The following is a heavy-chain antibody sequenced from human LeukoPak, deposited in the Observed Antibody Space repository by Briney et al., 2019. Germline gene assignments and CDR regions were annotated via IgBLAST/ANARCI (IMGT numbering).Heavy chain of an antibody. CDR1: GGTFSSYA. V-gene: IGHV1-69*05. CDR3: ASVSYSSSSGEGYYYYMDV. D-gene: IGHD6-6*01. Sequence: ASVKVSCKASGGTFSSYAISWVRQAPGQGLEWMGGIIPIFGTANYAQKFQGRVTITTDESTSTAYMELSSLRSEDTAVYYCASVSYSSSSGEGYYYYMDVWGKGTTVTVSS. CDR2: IIPIFGTA. J-gene: IGHJ6*03.